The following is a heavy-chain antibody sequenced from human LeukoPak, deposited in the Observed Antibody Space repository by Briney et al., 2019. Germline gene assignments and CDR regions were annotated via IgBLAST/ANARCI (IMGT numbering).Heavy chain of an antibody. V-gene: IGHV3-7*03. CDR1: GFTFSSYW. D-gene: IGHD4-23*01. CDR3: ARGDYGGNSGGYFDY. J-gene: IGHJ4*02. CDR2: IKQDGSEK. Sequence: GGSLRLSCAASGFTFSSYWMSWVRQAPGKGLEWVANIKQDGSEKYYVDSVKGRFTISRDNAKNSLYLQTNSLRAEDTAVYYCARGDYGGNSGGYFDYWGQGTLVTVSS.